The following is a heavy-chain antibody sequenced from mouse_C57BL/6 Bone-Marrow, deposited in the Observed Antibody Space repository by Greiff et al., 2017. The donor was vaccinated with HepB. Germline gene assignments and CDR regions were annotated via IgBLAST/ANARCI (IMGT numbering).Heavy chain of an antibody. CDR3: ARGPY. J-gene: IGHJ2*01. CDR1: GYTFTDYY. Sequence: EVQLQQSGPELVKPGASVKISCKASGYTFTDYYMNWVKQSHGKSLEWIGDINPNNGGTSYNQRFKGKATLTVDKSSSTAYMELRSLTSEDSAVYYCARGPYWGQGTTLTVSS. CDR2: INPNNGGT. V-gene: IGHV1-26*01.